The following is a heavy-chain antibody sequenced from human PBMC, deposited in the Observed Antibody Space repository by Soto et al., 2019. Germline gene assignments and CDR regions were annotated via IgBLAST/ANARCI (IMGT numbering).Heavy chain of an antibody. CDR2: IDPSDSYT. J-gene: IGHJ6*02. CDR3: ARHLTGSYGMDV. D-gene: IGHD3-10*01. Sequence: GESLKISCKGSGYSFTSYWISWVRQMPGKGLEWMGRIDPSDSYTNYSPSSQGHVTISADKSISTAYLQWSSLKASDTAMYYCARHLTGSYGMDVWGQGTTVTVSS. CDR1: GYSFTSYW. V-gene: IGHV5-10-1*01.